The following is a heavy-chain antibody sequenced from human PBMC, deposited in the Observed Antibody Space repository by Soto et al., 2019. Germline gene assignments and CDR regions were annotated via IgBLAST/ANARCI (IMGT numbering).Heavy chain of an antibody. V-gene: IGHV3-33*01. CDR3: ARDQDAGNWFDP. J-gene: IGHJ5*02. Sequence: PGGSLRLSCAASGFTFSSYGIHCVRQAPGKGLEWVAVIWYDGSNKYYADSVKGRFTISRDNSKNTLYLQMNSLRAEDTAVYYCARDQDAGNWFDPWGQGTLVTVSS. CDR2: IWYDGSNK. CDR1: GFTFSSYG.